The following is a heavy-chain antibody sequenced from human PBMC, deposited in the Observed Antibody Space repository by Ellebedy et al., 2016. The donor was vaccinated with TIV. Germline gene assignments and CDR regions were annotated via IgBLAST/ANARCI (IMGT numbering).Heavy chain of an antibody. Sequence: ASVKVSCKTSGYPLTGYYIHWVRQAPGQGLEWMGWISPNSGGGTSAQKFQGRVTMTRDTSISTVYMELSGLTSDDAAVYYCARDLGYCSGGDCYSKFDYWGQGTLVTVSS. CDR2: ISPNSGGG. J-gene: IGHJ4*02. D-gene: IGHD2-15*01. CDR3: ARDLGYCSGGDCYSKFDY. CDR1: GYPLTGYY. V-gene: IGHV1-2*02.